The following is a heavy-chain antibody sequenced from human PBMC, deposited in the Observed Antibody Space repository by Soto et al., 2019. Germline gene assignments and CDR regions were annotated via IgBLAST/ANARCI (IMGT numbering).Heavy chain of an antibody. CDR1: GFTFSSYS. J-gene: IGHJ4*02. V-gene: IGHV3-21*01. CDR3: ARDAPRKWLRGGFPRSEFDY. CDR2: ISSSSSYI. Sequence: EVQLVESGGGLVKPGGSLRLSCAASGFTFSSYSMNWVRQAPGKGLEWVSSISSSSSYIYYADSVKGRFTISRDNAKNSLYLQMNSLRAEDTAVYYCARDAPRKWLRGGFPRSEFDYWGQGTLVTVSS. D-gene: IGHD5-12*01.